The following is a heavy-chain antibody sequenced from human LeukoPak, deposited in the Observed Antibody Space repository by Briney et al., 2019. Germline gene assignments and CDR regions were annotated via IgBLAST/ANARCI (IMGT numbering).Heavy chain of an antibody. Sequence: GGSLRLSCAASGFTFSSYAMSWVRQAPGKGLEWVSAISGSGGSTYYADSVKGRFTISRDNSKNTLYLQMNSLRAEDTAVYYCAKDRGYSGSRNYFDYWGQGTLVTVSS. J-gene: IGHJ4*02. CDR2: ISGSGGST. CDR3: AKDRGYSGSRNYFDY. CDR1: GFTFSSYA. D-gene: IGHD1-26*01. V-gene: IGHV3-23*01.